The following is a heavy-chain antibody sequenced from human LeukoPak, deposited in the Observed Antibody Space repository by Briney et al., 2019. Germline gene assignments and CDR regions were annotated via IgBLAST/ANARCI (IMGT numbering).Heavy chain of an antibody. CDR2: IYHSGST. V-gene: IGHV4-38-2*02. Sequence: SETLSLTCTVSGYSICSGFYWGWVRQPPRKGLEWIGSIYHSGSTHYSSSLKSRVAISMATSKIQLSLRVSSVTAAATAVYYCARGVGLTQGGTFDYWGQGTLVTVSS. J-gene: IGHJ4*02. CDR3: ARGVGLTQGGTFDY. D-gene: IGHD1-26*01. CDR1: GYSICSGFY.